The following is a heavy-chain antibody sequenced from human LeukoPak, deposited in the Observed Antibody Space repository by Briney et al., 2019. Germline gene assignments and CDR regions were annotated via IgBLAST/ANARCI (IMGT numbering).Heavy chain of an antibody. J-gene: IGHJ4*02. CDR3: ARQGRYSSDRPFDY. V-gene: IGHV4-34*01. CDR2: INHSGST. CDR1: GGSFSGYY. D-gene: IGHD6-19*01. Sequence: SETLSLTCAVYGGSFSGYYWSWIRQPPGKGLEWIGEINHSGSTNYNPPLKSRVTISVDTSKNQFSLKLSSVTAADTAVYYCARQGRYSSDRPFDYWGQGTLVTVSS.